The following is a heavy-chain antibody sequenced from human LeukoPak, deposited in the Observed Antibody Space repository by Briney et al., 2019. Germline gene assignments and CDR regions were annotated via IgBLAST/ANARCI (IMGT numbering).Heavy chain of an antibody. CDR2: IWSDGSNE. D-gene: IGHD1-14*01. CDR3: ARVSSPELYFDY. V-gene: IGHV3-33*01. J-gene: IGHJ4*02. CDR1: GFTFSYYG. Sequence: PGRSLRLSCAASGFTFSYYGMHWVRQAPGKGLEWVALIWSDGSNEHYADSVKGRFTVSRDNSKNTLYLQMNSLRDEDTAVYYCARVSSPELYFDYWGQGTLVTVSS.